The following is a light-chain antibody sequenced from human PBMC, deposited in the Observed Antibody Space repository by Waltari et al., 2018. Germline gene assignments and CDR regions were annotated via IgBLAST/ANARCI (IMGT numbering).Light chain of an antibody. CDR1: HDIIRY. Sequence: DIQMTQSPSSLSASVGDRVTITCRAGHDIIRYLNWYQQKPGEVPKLLIYAATSLQYGVPSRFSGSGFGTDFTLTISSLQPEDFATYYCQQFKSFLITFGQGTRLEIK. J-gene: IGKJ5*01. V-gene: IGKV1-39*01. CDR2: AAT. CDR3: QQFKSFLIT.